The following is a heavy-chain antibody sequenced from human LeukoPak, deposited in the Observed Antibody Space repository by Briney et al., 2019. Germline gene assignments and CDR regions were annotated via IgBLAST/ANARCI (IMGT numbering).Heavy chain of an antibody. Sequence: SETLSLTCTVSGGSISSGDYYWSWIRQPPGKGLEWIGYIYYSGSTNYNPSLKSRVTISVDTSKNQFSLKLSSVTAADTAVYYCARTYDSSGYEFDYWGQGTLVTVSS. D-gene: IGHD3-22*01. CDR2: IYYSGST. CDR3: ARTYDSSGYEFDY. V-gene: IGHV4-61*08. CDR1: GGSISSGDYY. J-gene: IGHJ4*02.